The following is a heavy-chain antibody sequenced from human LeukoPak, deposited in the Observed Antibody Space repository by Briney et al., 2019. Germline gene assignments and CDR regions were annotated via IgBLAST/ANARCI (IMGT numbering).Heavy chain of an antibody. CDR2: LYTSGST. D-gene: IGHD3-22*01. J-gene: IGHJ6*02. CDR3: ARDRVDSSGYYYYYGIDV. Sequence: SETLSLTCTVSGGSISTYFWSWIRPPAGKGLEWIGRLYTSGSTNYNPSLKSRLTMSADTSKNQFSLNLRSVTAADTAIYYCARDRVDSSGYYYYYGIDVWGQGTAVTVSS. CDR1: GGSISTYF. V-gene: IGHV4-4*07.